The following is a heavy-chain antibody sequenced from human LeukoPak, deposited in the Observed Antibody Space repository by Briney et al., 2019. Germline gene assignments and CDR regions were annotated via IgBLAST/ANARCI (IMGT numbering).Heavy chain of an antibody. D-gene: IGHD3-22*01. CDR3: ARATDTYYYDSSGYDGAFDI. Sequence: SETLSLACAVYGGSFSGYYWSWIRQPPGKGLEWIGEINHSGSTDYNPSLKSRVTISVDTSKNQFSLKLSSVTAADTAVYYCARATDTYYYDSSGYDGAFDIWGQGTMVTVSS. V-gene: IGHV4-34*01. J-gene: IGHJ3*02. CDR1: GGSFSGYY. CDR2: INHSGST.